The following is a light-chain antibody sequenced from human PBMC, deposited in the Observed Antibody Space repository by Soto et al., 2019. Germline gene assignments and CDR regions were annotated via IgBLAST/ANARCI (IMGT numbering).Light chain of an antibody. V-gene: IGKV3-20*01. CDR3: QQYDSSPLYT. Sequence: EIVLTQSPGTLSLSPGERATLSCRASQSVSSSYVAWYQQKPDQAPRPLIYGASAKATGIPARFSGSGSGTDFTLTISRLQPEDFAVYYCQQYDSSPLYTFGQGTKVEIK. J-gene: IGKJ2*01. CDR1: QSVSSSY. CDR2: GAS.